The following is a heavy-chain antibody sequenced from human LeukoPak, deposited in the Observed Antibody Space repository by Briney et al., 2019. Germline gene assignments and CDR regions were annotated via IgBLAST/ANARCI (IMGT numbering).Heavy chain of an antibody. CDR3: ARRDGILDAFDI. CDR2: IYYSGNT. V-gene: IGHV4-59*08. J-gene: IGHJ3*02. Sequence: TPSETLSLTCTVSGGSIRSYYWSWIRQPPGKGLEWIGYIYYSGNTNYNPSLKSRVTISVDTSKNQFSLKLSSVTAADTAVYYCARRDGILDAFDIWGQGTMVTVSS. CDR1: GGSIRSYY.